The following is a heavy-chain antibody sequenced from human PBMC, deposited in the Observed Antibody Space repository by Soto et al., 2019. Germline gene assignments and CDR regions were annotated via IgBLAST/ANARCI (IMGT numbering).Heavy chain of an antibody. CDR2: ISSSSSYI. CDR3: AREELTHYYYYMDV. V-gene: IGHV3-21*01. CDR1: GFTFSSYS. J-gene: IGHJ6*03. Sequence: EVQLVESGGGLVKPGGSLRLSCAASGFTFSSYSMNWVRQAPGKGLEWVSSISSSSSYIYYADSLKGRFTISRDNAKNSLYLQMNSPRAEDTAVYYCAREELTHYYYYMDVWGKGTTVTVSS.